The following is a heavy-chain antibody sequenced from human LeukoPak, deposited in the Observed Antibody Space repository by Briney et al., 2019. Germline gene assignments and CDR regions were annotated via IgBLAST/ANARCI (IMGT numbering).Heavy chain of an antibody. D-gene: IGHD3-22*01. J-gene: IGHJ4*02. CDR2: ISSSSSYI. Sequence: PGGSLRLSCAASGFTFSSYSMNWVRQAPGKGLEWVSSISSSSSYIYYADSVKGQFTISRDNAKNSLYLQMNSLRAEDTAVYYCARDRSSGYSTKAALDYWGQGTLVTVSS. V-gene: IGHV3-21*01. CDR1: GFTFSSYS. CDR3: ARDRSSGYSTKAALDY.